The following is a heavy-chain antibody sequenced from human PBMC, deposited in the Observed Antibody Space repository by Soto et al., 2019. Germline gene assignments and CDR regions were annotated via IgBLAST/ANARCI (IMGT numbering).Heavy chain of an antibody. CDR3: ARVIAVATKASFDY. Sequence: KPSETLSLTCAVYGGSFSGYYWSWIRQPPGKGLEWIGYIYYSGSTNYNPSLKSRVTISVDTSKNQFSLKLSSVTAADTAVYYCARVIAVATKASFDYWGQGTLVPVAS. J-gene: IGHJ4*02. V-gene: IGHV4-59*12. CDR1: GGSFSGYY. D-gene: IGHD6-19*01. CDR2: IYYSGST.